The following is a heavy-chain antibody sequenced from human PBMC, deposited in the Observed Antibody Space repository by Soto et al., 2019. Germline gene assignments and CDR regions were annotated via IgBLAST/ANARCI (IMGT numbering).Heavy chain of an antibody. V-gene: IGHV3-48*02. CDR2: ISSSSSTI. D-gene: IGHD6-6*01. J-gene: IGHJ6*02. CDR1: GFTFSSYS. CDR3: AREYSSSSVKYGMDV. Sequence: GGSLRLSCAASGFTFSSYSMNWVRQAPGKGLEWVSYISSSSSTIYYADSVKGRFTISRDNAKNSLYLQMNSLRDEDTAVYYCAREYSSSSVKYGMDVWGQGTTVTVSS.